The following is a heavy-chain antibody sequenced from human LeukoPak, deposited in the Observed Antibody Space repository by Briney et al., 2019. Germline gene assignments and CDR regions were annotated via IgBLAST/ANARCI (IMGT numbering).Heavy chain of an antibody. CDR2: INAGNGNT. CDR3: CYGSGTTN. Sequence: ASGKLSCKASGYTFTSYAMHWVRQAPGQRLEWMGWINAGNGNTKYSQKFQGRVTITRDTSASTTYMQLSSLRSEDTAVYYCCYGSGTTNGGQGTLATVSS. CDR1: GYTFTSYA. D-gene: IGHD3-10*01. J-gene: IGHJ4*02. V-gene: IGHV1-3*01.